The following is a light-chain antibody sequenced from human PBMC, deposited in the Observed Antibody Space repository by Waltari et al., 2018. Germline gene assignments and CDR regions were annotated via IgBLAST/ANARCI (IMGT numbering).Light chain of an antibody. V-gene: IGLV2-11*01. Sequence: QSALTQPRAVSGSPGQSVIISCTGTSSDVGPYNYVSWYQQHPGKAPKLMIYDVSKLPSGVPDRFSGSKSGNTASLTISGLQAEDEADYYCCSYAGSYTWVFGGGTKLTVL. J-gene: IGLJ3*02. CDR1: SSDVGPYNY. CDR3: CSYAGSYTWV. CDR2: DVS.